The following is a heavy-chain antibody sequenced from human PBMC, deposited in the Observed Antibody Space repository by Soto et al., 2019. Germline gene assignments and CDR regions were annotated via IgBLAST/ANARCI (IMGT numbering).Heavy chain of an antibody. J-gene: IGHJ4*02. CDR2: INGYNANT. V-gene: IGHV1-18*01. Sequence: QVHLVQSGLEVKKPGASVKVSCKTSGYTFSNYGIAWVRQAPGQGLEWMGWINGYNANTNYAQKFQGRVTMTIDTFATTAYLELRSLRSDDTAVFYCARGDSPVHFDHWGQGTLVTVST. CDR3: ARGDSPVHFDH. CDR1: GYTFSNYG. D-gene: IGHD4-4*01.